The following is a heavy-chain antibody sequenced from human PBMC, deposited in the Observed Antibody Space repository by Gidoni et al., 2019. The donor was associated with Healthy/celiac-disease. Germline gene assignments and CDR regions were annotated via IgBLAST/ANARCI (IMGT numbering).Heavy chain of an antibody. CDR2: VSSSSSYT. Sequence: QVQLVESGGGLVKPGGSLRPSCAATGCTFSDYYMSWIRQAPGKGLGWVSYVSSSSSYTNYADSVKGRFTISRDNAKNSLYLQMTSLGAEDTAVYYCARGTWGGVDYWGQGTLVTVSS. CDR1: GCTFSDYY. V-gene: IGHV3-11*05. D-gene: IGHD3-16*01. CDR3: ARGTWGGVDY. J-gene: IGHJ4*02.